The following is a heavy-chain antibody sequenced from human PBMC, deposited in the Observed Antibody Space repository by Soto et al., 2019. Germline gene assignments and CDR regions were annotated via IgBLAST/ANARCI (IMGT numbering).Heavy chain of an antibody. CDR3: ARGARYVGSSGSYYQNKYYFDY. D-gene: IGHD3-10*01. CDR1: GGSIRSYY. V-gene: IGHV4-59*12. CDR2: IYSSGST. Sequence: SETLSLTCTVSGGSIRSYYWTWIRQPPGKGLEWIGYIYSSGSTDYNPSLKSRVTISVDTSKNQFSLKLSSVTAADTAVYYCARGARYVGSSGSYYQNKYYFDYWGQGTLVTVSS. J-gene: IGHJ4*02.